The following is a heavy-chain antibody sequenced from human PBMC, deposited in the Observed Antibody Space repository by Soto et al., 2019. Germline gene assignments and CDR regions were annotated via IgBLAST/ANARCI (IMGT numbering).Heavy chain of an antibody. CDR3: ARDIDG. Sequence: GGSLRLSCAASGFTFSSYWMSWVRQVPGKGLEWVSYIKQGRSQKWYGDSVKGRFTISRDNARNSLYLQMNSLRAEDTAVYYCARDIDGGGQGTLVTVSS. CDR1: GFTFSSYW. CDR2: IKQGRSQK. J-gene: IGHJ4*02. D-gene: IGHD2-15*01. V-gene: IGHV3-7*01.